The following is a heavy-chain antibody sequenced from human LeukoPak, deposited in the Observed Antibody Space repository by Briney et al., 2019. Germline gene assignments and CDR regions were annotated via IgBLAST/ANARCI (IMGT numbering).Heavy chain of an antibody. D-gene: IGHD3-3*01. J-gene: IGHJ4*02. CDR3: AKESGYYHY. V-gene: IGHV3-53*01. CDR2: IYGGGDT. Sequence: RGSLRLSCAASGFTVNNNYVNWVRQAPGKGLEWVSIIYGGGDTSYADSVKGRFTISRDNSKNTVYLQMNSLRAEDTAVYYCAKESGYYHYWGQGTLVTVSS. CDR1: GFTVNNNY.